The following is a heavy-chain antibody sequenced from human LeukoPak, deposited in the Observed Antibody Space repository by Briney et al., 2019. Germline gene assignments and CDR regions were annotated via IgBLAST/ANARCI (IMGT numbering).Heavy chain of an antibody. CDR3: VKDFVVVPGLVNYFDY. V-gene: IGHV3-30*18. J-gene: IGHJ4*02. CDR2: ISNDGNNK. D-gene: IGHD2-2*01. Sequence: PGMSLRLSCAASGFPFSSYGMHWVRQAPGKGLEWVAAISNDGNNKFYADSVKGRFTISRDNPKNTMNLQMNSLRVEDTAVYYCVKDFVVVPGLVNYFDYWGQGTLVTVSS. CDR1: GFPFSSYG.